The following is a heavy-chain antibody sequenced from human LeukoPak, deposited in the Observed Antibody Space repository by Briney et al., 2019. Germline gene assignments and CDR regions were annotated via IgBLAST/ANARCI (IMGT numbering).Heavy chain of an antibody. J-gene: IGHJ4*02. CDR2: IYYTGVT. CDR3: AGRRWGGYFDFDY. Sequence: SSETLSLTCTVSGGSFTNHYWSWIRQPPGKGLEWIGYIYYTGVTNYNPSLKSRVTISVDTSKNQFSLRLNSVTAADTAVYYCAGRRWGGYFDFDYWGQGTLVTVSS. D-gene: IGHD3-16*01. CDR1: GGSFTNHY. V-gene: IGHV4-59*08.